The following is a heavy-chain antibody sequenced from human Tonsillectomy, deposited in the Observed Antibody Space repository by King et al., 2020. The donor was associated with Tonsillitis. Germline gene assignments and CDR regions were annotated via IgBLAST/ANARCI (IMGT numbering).Heavy chain of an antibody. Sequence: VQLQESGPGLVKPSETLSLTCTVSGGSISSYYWSWIRQPPGKGLEWIGYIYYSGSTNYNPSLKSRVTISVDTSKNQFSLKLSSVTAADTAVYYCARAMVRGVIAPGYFDYWGQGTLVTVSS. D-gene: IGHD3-10*01. V-gene: IGHV4-59*01. J-gene: IGHJ4*02. CDR1: GGSISSYY. CDR2: IYYSGST. CDR3: ARAMVRGVIAPGYFDY.